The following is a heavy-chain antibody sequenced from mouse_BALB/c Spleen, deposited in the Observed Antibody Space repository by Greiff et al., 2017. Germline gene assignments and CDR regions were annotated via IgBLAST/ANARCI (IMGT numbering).Heavy chain of an antibody. V-gene: IGHV1-54*01. D-gene: IGHD3-1*01. Sequence: VKLQQSGAELVRPGTSVKVSCKASGYAFTNYLIEWVKQRPGQGLEWIGVINPGSGGTNYNEKFKGKATLTADKSSSTAYMQLSSLTSDDSAVYFCARGAARASYAMDYWGQGTSVTVSS. CDR1: GYAFTNYL. CDR3: ARGAARASYAMDY. CDR2: INPGSGGT. J-gene: IGHJ4*01.